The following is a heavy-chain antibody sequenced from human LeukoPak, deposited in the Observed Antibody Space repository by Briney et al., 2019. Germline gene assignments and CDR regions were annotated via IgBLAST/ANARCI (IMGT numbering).Heavy chain of an antibody. CDR3: ARGRVGPDAFDI. J-gene: IGHJ3*02. CDR2: INHSGST. D-gene: IGHD1-26*01. CDR1: GGSISSYY. V-gene: IGHV4-34*01. Sequence: SETLSLTCTVSGGSISSYYWSWIRQPPGKGLEWIGEINHSGSTNYNPSLKSRVTISVDTSKNQFSLKLSSVTAADTAVYYCARGRVGPDAFDIWGQGTMVTVSS.